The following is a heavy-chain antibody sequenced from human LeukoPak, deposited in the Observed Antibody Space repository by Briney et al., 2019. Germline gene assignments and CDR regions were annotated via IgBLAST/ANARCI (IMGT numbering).Heavy chain of an antibody. V-gene: IGHV3-7*02. J-gene: IGHJ4*02. D-gene: IGHD2-2*01. CDR2: IKQDGSVE. CDR1: GFSFSTYW. CDR3: ATTSRSITWDY. Sequence: GGSLRLSCAASGFSFSTYWMCWVRQAPGQRLEWLANIKQDGSVELYVDSVKGRFTISRDNAKNALYLQMNSLRAEYTAVYYCATTSRSITWDYWGQGTLVTVSS.